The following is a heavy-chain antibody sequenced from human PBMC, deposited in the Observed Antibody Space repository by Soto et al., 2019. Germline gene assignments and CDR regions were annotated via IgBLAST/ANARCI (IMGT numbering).Heavy chain of an antibody. D-gene: IGHD3-22*01. CDR3: AASVSSGHYEN. CDR2: IYYRGRT. CDR1: GASISNYF. Sequence: QVQLQESGPGLVKPSETLSLTYNVSGASISNYFWKWIRQSPGKGLEWIGYIYYRGRTYYNHSLKSRVNISVDPSKRQFSLKCSSVTAADTAVYYCAASVSSGHYENWSQGTLVTVSS. V-gene: IGHV4-59*01. J-gene: IGHJ4*02.